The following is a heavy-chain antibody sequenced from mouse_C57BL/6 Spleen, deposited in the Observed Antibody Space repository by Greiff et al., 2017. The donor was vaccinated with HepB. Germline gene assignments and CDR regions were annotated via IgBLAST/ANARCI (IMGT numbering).Heavy chain of an antibody. D-gene: IGHD2-3*01. J-gene: IGHJ4*01. Sequence: QVQLQQSGPELVKPGASVKISCKASGYAFSSSWMNWVKQRPGKGLEWIGRIYPGDGDTNYNGKFKGKATLTADKSSSTAYMQLSSLTSEDSAVYFCARHDGPGPYYYAMDYWGQGTSVTVSS. CDR2: IYPGDGDT. CDR1: GYAFSSSW. V-gene: IGHV1-82*01. CDR3: ARHDGPGPYYYAMDY.